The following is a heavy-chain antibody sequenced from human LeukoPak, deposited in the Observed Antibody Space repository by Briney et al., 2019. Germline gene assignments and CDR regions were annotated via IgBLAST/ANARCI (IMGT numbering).Heavy chain of an antibody. CDR2: IYTSGST. CDR1: GDSISSYY. Sequence: SETLSLTCTVSGDSISSYYCSWIRQPAGKGLEWIGRIYTSGSTNYNPSLKSRVTMSVDTSKNQFSLKLSSVTAADTAVYYCARDAGHQLSRRYYYAMDVWGQGTTVTVSS. CDR3: ARDAGHQLSRRYYYAMDV. J-gene: IGHJ6*02. V-gene: IGHV4-4*07. D-gene: IGHD2-2*01.